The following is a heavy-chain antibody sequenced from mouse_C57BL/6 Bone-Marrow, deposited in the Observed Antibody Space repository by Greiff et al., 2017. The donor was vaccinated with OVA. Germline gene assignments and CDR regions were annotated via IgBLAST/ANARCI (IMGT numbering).Heavy chain of an antibody. D-gene: IGHD3-1*01. Sequence: QVQLQQSGAELARPGASVKLSCKASGYTFTSYGISWVKQRTGQGLEWIGEIYPRSGNTYYNEKFKGKATLTADKSSSTAYMQLSSLTSEDSAVYFCARSRGYYYIDYWGQGTTLTVSS. CDR2: IYPRSGNT. V-gene: IGHV1-81*01. CDR3: ARSRGYYYIDY. CDR1: GYTFTSYG. J-gene: IGHJ2*01.